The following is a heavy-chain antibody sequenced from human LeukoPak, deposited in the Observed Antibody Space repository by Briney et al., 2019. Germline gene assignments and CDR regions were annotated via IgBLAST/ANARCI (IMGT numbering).Heavy chain of an antibody. CDR3: AKLGVHSRFGTTDY. Sequence: GGSLRLSCAASGFTFSSYAMSWVRQAPGKGLEWVSAISGSGGSTYYADSVKGRFTISRDNSKNTLYLRMNSLRAEDTAVYYCAKLGVHSRFGTTDYWGQGTLVTVSS. CDR2: ISGSGGST. D-gene: IGHD1-1*01. J-gene: IGHJ4*02. V-gene: IGHV3-23*01. CDR1: GFTFSSYA.